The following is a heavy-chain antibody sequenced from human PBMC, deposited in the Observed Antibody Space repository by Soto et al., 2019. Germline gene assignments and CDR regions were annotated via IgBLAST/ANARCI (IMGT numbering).Heavy chain of an antibody. D-gene: IGHD2-2*01. J-gene: IGHJ6*03. V-gene: IGHV3-33*01. CDR1: GFTFSSYG. CDR2: IWYDGSNK. CDR3: ARGKSSTSSYYYYYMDV. Sequence: QVQLVESGGGVVQPGRSLRLSCAASGFTFSSYGMHWVRQAPGKGLEWVAVIWYDGSNKYYADSVKGRFTISRDNSKNTLYLQMTSLRAEDTAVYYCARGKSSTSSYYYYYMDVWGKGTTVTVSS.